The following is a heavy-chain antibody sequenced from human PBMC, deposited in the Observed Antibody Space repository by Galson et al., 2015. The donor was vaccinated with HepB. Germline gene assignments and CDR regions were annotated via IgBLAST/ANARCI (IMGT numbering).Heavy chain of an antibody. CDR3: ARSSLYNWNGYDAFDI. Sequence: SVKVPCKASGYTFSHYYIHWVRQAPAQGLEWMGWVNPNGGGTDYAQKFQGRVSLTGDTSISTAYMELTDMKSDDTAVYYCARSSLYNWNGYDAFDIWGQGTLVTVSS. V-gene: IGHV1-2*02. CDR2: VNPNGGGT. D-gene: IGHD1-1*01. CDR1: GYTFSHYY. J-gene: IGHJ3*02.